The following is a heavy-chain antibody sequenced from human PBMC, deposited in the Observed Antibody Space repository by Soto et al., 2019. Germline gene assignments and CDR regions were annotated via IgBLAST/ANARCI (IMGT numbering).Heavy chain of an antibody. CDR2: IGTYNGNT. V-gene: IGHV1-18*01. Sequence: ASVKVSCTASGYTFSIYGVTWVRRAPGQGLEWMGWIGTYNGNTNYAQKLQGRVTMTTDTSTSTAYMELRSLRSDDTAVYYCARGSDIAAASDYWGQGTLVTVSS. J-gene: IGHJ4*02. CDR1: GYTFSIYG. D-gene: IGHD6-13*01. CDR3: ARGSDIAAASDY.